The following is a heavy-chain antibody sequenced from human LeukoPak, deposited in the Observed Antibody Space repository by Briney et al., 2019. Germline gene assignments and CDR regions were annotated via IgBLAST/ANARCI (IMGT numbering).Heavy chain of an antibody. CDR1: GYTFTSYG. Sequence: ASVKVSCKASGYTFTSYGISWVRQAPGKGLEWMGGFDPEDGETIYAQNFQGRVTMTEDTSTDTAYMVLSSLTSEDTAVYYCAADTSRWDLSFDYWGQGTLVTVS. V-gene: IGHV1-24*01. CDR3: AADTSRWDLSFDY. D-gene: IGHD6-19*01. CDR2: FDPEDGET. J-gene: IGHJ4*02.